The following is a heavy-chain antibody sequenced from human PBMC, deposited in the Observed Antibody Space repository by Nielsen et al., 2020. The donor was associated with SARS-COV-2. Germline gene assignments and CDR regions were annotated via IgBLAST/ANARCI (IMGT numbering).Heavy chain of an antibody. CDR3: ARSNRRSGSDAFDT. J-gene: IGHJ3*02. CDR1: GGTFSSYA. CDR2: IIPIFGTA. D-gene: IGHD3-3*01. Sequence: SVKVSCKASGGTFSSYAISWVRQAPGQGLEWMGGIIPIFGTANYAQKFQGRVTITADESTSTAYMELSSLRSEDTAVYYCARSNRRSGSDAFDTWGQGTMVTVSS. V-gene: IGHV1-69*13.